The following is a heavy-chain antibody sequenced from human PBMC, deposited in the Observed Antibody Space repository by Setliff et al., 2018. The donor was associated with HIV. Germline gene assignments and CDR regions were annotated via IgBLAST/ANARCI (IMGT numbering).Heavy chain of an antibody. CDR2: INPNSGGT. CDR3: ARDLNYYDSSGYSP. V-gene: IGHV1-2*02. D-gene: IGHD3-22*01. CDR1: GYTSTGYY. J-gene: IGHJ5*02. Sequence: ASVKVSCKASGYTSTGYYMHWVRQAPGQGLEWMGWINPNSGGTNYAQKLQGRVTMTTDTSTSTAYMELRSLRSDDTAVYYCARDLNYYDSSGYSPWGQGTLVTVSS.